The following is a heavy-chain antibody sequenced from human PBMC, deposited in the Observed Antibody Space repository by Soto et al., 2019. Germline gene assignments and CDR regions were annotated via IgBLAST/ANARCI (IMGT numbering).Heavy chain of an antibody. Sequence: QVQLVESGGGVVQPGRSLRLSCAASGFTFSSYGMHWVRQAPGKGLEWVAVISYDGRNKNYADSVKGRFTISRDNSKNTLSLQMNSLRAADPAVYYCAKDRGVAVPTRFFDYWGQGTLVTVSS. V-gene: IGHV3-30*18. CDR1: GFTFSSYG. CDR2: ISYDGRNK. J-gene: IGHJ4*02. CDR3: AKDRGVAVPTRFFDY. D-gene: IGHD4-17*01.